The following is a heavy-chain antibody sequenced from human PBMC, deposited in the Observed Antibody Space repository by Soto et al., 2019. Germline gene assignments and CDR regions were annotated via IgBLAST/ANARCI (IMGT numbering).Heavy chain of an antibody. Sequence: SETLSLTCTVSGGSISSGDYYWSWIRQPPGKGLEWIGYIYYSGSTYYNPSLKSRVTISVDMSKNQFSLKLSSVTAADTAVYFFAKALWTSFRGPPGHYAMDVWGQGTTVTVSS. CDR1: GGSISSGDYY. CDR2: IYYSGST. D-gene: IGHD3-10*01. J-gene: IGHJ6*02. V-gene: IGHV4-30-4*01. CDR3: AKALWTSFRGPPGHYAMDV.